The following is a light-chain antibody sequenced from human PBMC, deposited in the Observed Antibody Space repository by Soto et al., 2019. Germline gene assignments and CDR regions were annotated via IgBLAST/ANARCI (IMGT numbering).Light chain of an antibody. CDR1: QSVRSN. Sequence: EIVMTQSPATLSVSLGESATLSCRASQSVRSNVAWYQQKPGQAPRLLIYDASARAPGIPARFSGRGSGAEFTLTIRSLEPEDFAVYYCQQRSDSITCGQGTRLEI. V-gene: IGKV3-11*01. J-gene: IGKJ5*01. CDR2: DAS. CDR3: QQRSDSIT.